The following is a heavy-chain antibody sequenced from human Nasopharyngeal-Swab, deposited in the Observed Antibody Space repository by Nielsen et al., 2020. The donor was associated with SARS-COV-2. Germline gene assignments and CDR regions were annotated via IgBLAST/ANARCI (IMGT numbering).Heavy chain of an antibody. CDR1: GFTVSSNY. Sequence: GESLKISCAASGFTVSSNYMSWVRQAPGKGLEWVSVIYSGGSTYYADSVKGRFTISRDNSKNTLYLQMNSLRAEDTAVYYCARGDIVATTPPDYWGQGTLVTVSS. V-gene: IGHV3-66*01. D-gene: IGHD5-12*01. CDR2: IYSGGST. CDR3: ARGDIVATTPPDY. J-gene: IGHJ4*02.